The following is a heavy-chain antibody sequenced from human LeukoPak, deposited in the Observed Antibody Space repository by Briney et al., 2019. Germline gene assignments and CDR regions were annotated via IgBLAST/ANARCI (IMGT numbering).Heavy chain of an antibody. CDR2: INPSGGST. Sequence: ASVKVSCKASGYTFTSYYMHWVRQAPGQGLEWMGIINPSGGSTSYAQKFQGRVTMIRDTSTSTVYMELSSLRSEDTAVYYCARVGYSYDSSGYYGFDYWGQGTLVTVSS. J-gene: IGHJ4*02. V-gene: IGHV1-46*01. CDR1: GYTFTSYY. D-gene: IGHD3-22*01. CDR3: ARVGYSYDSSGYYGFDY.